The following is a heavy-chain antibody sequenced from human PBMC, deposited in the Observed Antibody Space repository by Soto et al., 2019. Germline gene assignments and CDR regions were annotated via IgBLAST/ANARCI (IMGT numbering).Heavy chain of an antibody. J-gene: IGHJ5*02. CDR1: GGSFTGYY. CDR3: ARGIFLVGTTP. Sequence: QVQLQQWGAGLLKPSETLSLTCAVYGGSFTGYYWTWIRQSPGKGLEWIGKINHSGSTNYNPSLQSRVTISLDTSKNQFSLKRSSVTAPDTAVYYGARGIFLVGTTPWGQGTRVTVSS. V-gene: IGHV4-34*01. CDR2: INHSGST. D-gene: IGHD1-26*01.